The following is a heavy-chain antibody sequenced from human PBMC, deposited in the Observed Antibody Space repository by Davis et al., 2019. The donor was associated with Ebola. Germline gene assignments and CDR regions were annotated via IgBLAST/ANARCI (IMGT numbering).Heavy chain of an antibody. CDR3: AREGGIAAAGTFDY. CDR1: GGSISPYY. Sequence: SETLSLTCTVSGGSISPYYWSWIRQHPGKGLECIGYISYSGSTYYNPSLKSRVTISVDTSKNQFSLKLSSVTPEDTAVYYCAREGGIAAAGTFDYWGQGTLVTVSS. CDR2: ISYSGST. D-gene: IGHD6-13*01. J-gene: IGHJ4*02. V-gene: IGHV4-31*03.